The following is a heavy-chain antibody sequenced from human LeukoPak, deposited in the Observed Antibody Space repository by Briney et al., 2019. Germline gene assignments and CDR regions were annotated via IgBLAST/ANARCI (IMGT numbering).Heavy chain of an antibody. J-gene: IGHJ4*02. CDR3: ARDYYDSSGYPVYFDY. V-gene: IGHV3-21*01. Sequence: GGSLRLSCAASGFTFSSYSMNWVRQAPGKGLEWVSSISSSSSYIYYADSVKGRFTISRDNAKNSLYLQMNSLRAEDTAVYYCARDYYDSSGYPVYFDYWGQGTLVTVSS. CDR1: GFTFSSYS. CDR2: ISSSSSYI. D-gene: IGHD3-22*01.